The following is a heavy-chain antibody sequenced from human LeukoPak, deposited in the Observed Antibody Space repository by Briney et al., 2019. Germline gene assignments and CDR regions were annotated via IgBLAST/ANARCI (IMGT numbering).Heavy chain of an antibody. CDR3: ARWAGDIVVVPAARDWFDP. J-gene: IGHJ5*02. CDR1: GGSISSSNW. D-gene: IGHD2-2*01. V-gene: IGHV4-4*02. Sequence: PSGTLSHTCAVSGGSISSSNWWSWVRQPPGKGLEWIGEIYHSGSTNYNPSLKSRVTISVDKSKNQFSLKLSSVTAADTAVYYCARWAGDIVVVPAARDWFDPWGQGTLVTVSS. CDR2: IYHSGST.